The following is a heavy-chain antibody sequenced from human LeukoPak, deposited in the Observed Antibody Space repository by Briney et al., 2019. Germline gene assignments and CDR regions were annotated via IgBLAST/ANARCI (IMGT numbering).Heavy chain of an antibody. J-gene: IGHJ6*03. V-gene: IGHV1-2*02. D-gene: IGHD4-11*01. CDR2: INPNSGGT. Sequence: ASVKVSCKASGYTFTGYYMHWVRQAPGQGLEWMGWINPNSGGTNYAQKFQGRVTMTRDTSISTAYMELSRLRSDDTAVYYCARDHSNSYYYYMDVWGKGTTVTVSS. CDR3: ARDHSNSYYYYMDV. CDR1: GYTFTGYY.